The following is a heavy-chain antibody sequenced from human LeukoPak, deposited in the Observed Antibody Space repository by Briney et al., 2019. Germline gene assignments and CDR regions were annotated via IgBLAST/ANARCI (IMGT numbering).Heavy chain of an antibody. J-gene: IGHJ4*02. CDR2: IGNSGSTI. CDR3: AKDGDAAMVRGVMNY. CDR1: GFTFSSYG. V-gene: IGHV3-48*01. Sequence: GGSLRLSCEASGFTFSSYGMNWVRQAPGKGLEWVSYIGNSGSTIYYADSVKGRFTISRDNSKNTLYLQMNSLRAEDTAVYYCAKDGDAAMVRGVMNYWGQGTLVTVSS. D-gene: IGHD3-10*01.